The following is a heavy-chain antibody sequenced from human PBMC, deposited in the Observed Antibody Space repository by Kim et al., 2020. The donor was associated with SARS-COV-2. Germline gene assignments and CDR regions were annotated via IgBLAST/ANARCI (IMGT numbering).Heavy chain of an antibody. J-gene: IGHJ5*02. Sequence: SETLSLTCAVSGGSISSSNWWSWVRQPPGKGLEWIGEIYHSRSTNYNPSPKSRVTISVDKSKNQFSLKLSSVTAADTAVYYCARGSGHYSGWFDPWGQGTLVTVSS. D-gene: IGHD3-22*01. V-gene: IGHV4-4*02. CDR2: IYHSRST. CDR3: ARGSGHYSGWFDP. CDR1: GGSISSSNW.